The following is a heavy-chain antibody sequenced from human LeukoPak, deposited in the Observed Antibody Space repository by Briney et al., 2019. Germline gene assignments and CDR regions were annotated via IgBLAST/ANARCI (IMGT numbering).Heavy chain of an antibody. CDR1: GFIFSDHW. CDR3: VSFYETY. D-gene: IGHD2/OR15-2a*01. CDR2: INSDGSWT. J-gene: IGHJ4*02. V-gene: IGHV3-74*01. Sequence: GGSLRLSCAASGFIFSDHWMHWVRQAPGKGLVWVSHINSDGSWTSYADSVKGRFTISKDNAKNTVYLQMNSLRAEDTAVYYCVSFYETYWGRGTLVTVSS.